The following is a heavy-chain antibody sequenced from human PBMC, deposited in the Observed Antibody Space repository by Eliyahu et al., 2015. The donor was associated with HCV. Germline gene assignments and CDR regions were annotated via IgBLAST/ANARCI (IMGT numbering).Heavy chain of an antibody. Sequence: QLQLQESGPGLVKPSETLSLTCTVXGTSIXSSTYYWGWXRLPPGKGLEWIGNIYFSGSTYYNPSLKSRVTISVDTSENHFSLNLSSLTAADTAVYYCARARSDFTSVLMLXGAWNDAFDIWGQGTMVTVSS. D-gene: IGHD2-8*01. V-gene: IGHV4-39*02. J-gene: IGHJ3*02. CDR3: ARARSDFTSVLMLXGAWNDAFDI. CDR1: GTSIXSSTYY. CDR2: IYFSGST.